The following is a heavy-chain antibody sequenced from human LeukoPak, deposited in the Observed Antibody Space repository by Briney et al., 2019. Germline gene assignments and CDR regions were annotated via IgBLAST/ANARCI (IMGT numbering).Heavy chain of an antibody. V-gene: IGHV3-13*01. CDR3: ARGSCSSSSCYERLNGLDV. Sequence: GGSLRLSCAASGFTFSNYDMHWVRQATGKGLDWVSAFHTAGDTHYSGSVRGRFATSRENAKNSFYLQMNNLRAGATAVYYCARGSCSSSSCYERLNGLDVWGQGTPVTASS. CDR2: FHTAGDT. J-gene: IGHJ6*02. D-gene: IGHD2-2*01. CDR1: GFTFSNYD.